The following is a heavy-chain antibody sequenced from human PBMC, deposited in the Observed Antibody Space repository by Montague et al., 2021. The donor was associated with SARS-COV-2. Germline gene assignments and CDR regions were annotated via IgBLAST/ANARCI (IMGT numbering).Heavy chain of an antibody. CDR2: IYYSGST. J-gene: IGHJ6*02. V-gene: IGHV4-39*07. D-gene: IGHD6-13*01. CDR3: ARVGRQQLVRLSGMDV. CDR1: GGSISSSSYY. Sequence: SETLSLTCTVSGGSISSSSYYWGWIRQPPGKGLECIGSIYYSGSTYYNPSLKSRVTISVDTSKNQFSLKLSSVTAADTAVYYCARVGRQQLVRLSGMDVWGQGTTVTVSS.